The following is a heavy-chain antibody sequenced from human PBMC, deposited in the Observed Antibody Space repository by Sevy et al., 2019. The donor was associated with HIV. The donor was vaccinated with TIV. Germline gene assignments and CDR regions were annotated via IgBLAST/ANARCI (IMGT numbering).Heavy chain of an antibody. J-gene: IGHJ5*02. CDR3: AKDFGQQLALGWFDP. CDR1: GFTFSSYA. V-gene: IGHV3-23*01. D-gene: IGHD6-13*01. CDR2: ISGSGGST. Sequence: GGSLRLSCAASGFTFSSYAMSWVRQAPGKGLEWVSAISGSGGSTYYADSVKGRFTISRDNSKNTLYLQMNSLRAEDTAVYYCAKDFGQQLALGWFDPWGQGTLVTVSS.